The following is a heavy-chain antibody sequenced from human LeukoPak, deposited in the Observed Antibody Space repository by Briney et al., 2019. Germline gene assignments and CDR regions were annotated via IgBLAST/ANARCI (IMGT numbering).Heavy chain of an antibody. CDR1: GGSISSYY. Sequence: WETLSLTCTVSGGSISSYYWSWIRQPPGKGLEWVGYIYYSGSTNYNPSLKSRVTISVDTSKNQFSLKLSSVTAADTAVYYCARASSGSWGAHYYFDYWGQGTLVTVSS. J-gene: IGHJ4*02. CDR2: IYYSGST. V-gene: IGHV4-59*01. CDR3: ARASSGSWGAHYYFDY. D-gene: IGHD2-15*01.